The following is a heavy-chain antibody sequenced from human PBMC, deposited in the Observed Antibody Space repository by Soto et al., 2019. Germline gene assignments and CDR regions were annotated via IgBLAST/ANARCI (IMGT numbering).Heavy chain of an antibody. J-gene: IGHJ4*02. D-gene: IGHD3-22*01. V-gene: IGHV1-69*13. Sequence: SVKVSCKASGGTFSRYALSWVRQAPGQGPEWMGGIVPMFGTANYAQKFQGRVTITADESTSTAYMQLSSLRSEDTAVYYCTRGLYYDSRGYYFFFWGQGTLVTVS. CDR2: IVPMFGTA. CDR3: TRGLYYDSRGYYFFF. CDR1: GGTFSRYA.